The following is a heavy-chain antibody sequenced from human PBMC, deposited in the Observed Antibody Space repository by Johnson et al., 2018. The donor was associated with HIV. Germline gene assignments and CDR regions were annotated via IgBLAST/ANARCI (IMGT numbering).Heavy chain of an antibody. Sequence: VQVVESGGGLVQPGGSLRLSCAASGFTFSSYAMHWVRQAPGKGLEWVAVISYDGSNKYYVDSVKGRFTISRDNSKNTLYLQMNSLRAEDTAVYYCARERGGSSGWSDALDVWGQGTMVTVSS. J-gene: IGHJ3*01. D-gene: IGHD6-19*01. CDR2: ISYDGSNK. CDR3: ARERGGSSGWSDALDV. CDR1: GFTFSSYA. V-gene: IGHV3-30*04.